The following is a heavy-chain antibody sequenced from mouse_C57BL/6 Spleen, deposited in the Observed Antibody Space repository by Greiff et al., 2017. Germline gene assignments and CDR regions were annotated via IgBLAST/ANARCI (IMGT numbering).Heavy chain of an antibody. CDR1: GYAFSSYW. V-gene: IGHV1-80*01. CDR3: AREGNYDSAMDY. CDR2: IYPGDGDT. D-gene: IGHD2-4*01. J-gene: IGHJ4*01. Sequence: VMLVESGAELVKPGASVKIYCKASGYAFSSYWMNWVKQRPGKGLEWIGQIYPGDGDTNYNGKFKGKATLTADKSSSTAYMQLSSLTSEDSAVYFCAREGNYDSAMDYWGQGTSVTVSS.